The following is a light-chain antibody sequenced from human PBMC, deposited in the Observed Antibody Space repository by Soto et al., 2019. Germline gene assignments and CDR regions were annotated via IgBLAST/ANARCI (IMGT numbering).Light chain of an antibody. CDR2: HVT. V-gene: IGLV2-14*01. Sequence: QSALTQPASVSGSPGQSITISCTGTSSDVGGYNYVSWYQQHPGKAPRLMIYHVTNRPSGVSNLFSGSKSGNTASLTISGLQAEDEADYYCSSYTGSTTLYVFGTGTKLTVL. J-gene: IGLJ1*01. CDR1: SSDVGGYNY. CDR3: SSYTGSTTLYV.